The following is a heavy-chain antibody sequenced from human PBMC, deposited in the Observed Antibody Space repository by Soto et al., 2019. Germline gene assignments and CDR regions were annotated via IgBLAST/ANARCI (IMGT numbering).Heavy chain of an antibody. CDR2: IYYTGIT. V-gene: IGHV4-59*01. CDR1: GAPISTYY. CDR3: ARGRDTWRY. Sequence: PSETPSLTCTVSGAPISTYYYSWIRQAPGKALEWIGYIYYTGITNYNPSLESRVTISQDTSKNQLSLTLYSVTAADTAVSYCARGRDTWRYWGQGTLVTVSS. J-gene: IGHJ4*02.